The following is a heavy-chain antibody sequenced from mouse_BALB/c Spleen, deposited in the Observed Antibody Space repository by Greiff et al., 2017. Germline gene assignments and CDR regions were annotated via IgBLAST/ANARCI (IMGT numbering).Heavy chain of an antibody. CDR1: GFPFGGYT. V-gene: IGHV5-12-2*01. J-gene: IGHJ3*01. CDR2: ISNGGGST. CDR3: ARHVGNYGFAY. Sequence: EVQLVESGGGLVKPGGSLNLSCAASGFPFGGYTLSWVRRTPEKRLEWVASISNGGGSTYYPDTVKARFPISRDNAKNTLYLQMSSLKSEDTALYYCARHVGNYGFAYWGQGTLVTVSA. D-gene: IGHD2-1*01.